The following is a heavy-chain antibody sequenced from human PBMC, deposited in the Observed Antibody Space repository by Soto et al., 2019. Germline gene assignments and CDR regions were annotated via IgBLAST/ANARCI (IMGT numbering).Heavy chain of an antibody. CDR2: ISGSGGST. CDR3: AKWVGANNAFDI. Sequence: EVQVLESGGGLVQPGGSLRLSCAASGFTFSSYAMSWVRQAPGKGLEWVSAISGSGGSTYYADSVKGRFTISRDNSKNTLYLQMNSLRAEDTAVYYCAKWVGANNAFDIWGQGTMVTVSS. J-gene: IGHJ3*02. V-gene: IGHV3-23*01. D-gene: IGHD4-17*01. CDR1: GFTFSSYA.